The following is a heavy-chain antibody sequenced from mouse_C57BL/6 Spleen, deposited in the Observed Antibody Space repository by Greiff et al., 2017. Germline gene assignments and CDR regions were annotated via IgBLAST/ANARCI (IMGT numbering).Heavy chain of an antibody. Sequence: VQLQQPGAELVMPGASVKLSCKASGYTFTSYWMHWVKQRPGQGLEWIGEIDPSDSYTNYNQKFKGKSTLTVDKSSSTAYMQLSSLTSEDSAVYYCARKGPLSHYFDYWGQGTTLTVSS. CDR2: IDPSDSYT. CDR3: ARKGPLSHYFDY. D-gene: IGHD3-3*01. J-gene: IGHJ2*01. V-gene: IGHV1-69*01. CDR1: GYTFTSYW.